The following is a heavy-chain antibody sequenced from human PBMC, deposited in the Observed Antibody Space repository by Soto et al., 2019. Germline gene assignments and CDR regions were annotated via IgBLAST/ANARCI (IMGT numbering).Heavy chain of an antibody. CDR1: GFTFSSYG. V-gene: IGHV3-33*01. CDR2: IWYDGSNK. J-gene: IGHJ6*03. CDR3: ARDRGAVAGTYYMEV. D-gene: IGHD6-19*01. Sequence: GGSLRLSCAASGFTFSSYGMHWVRQAPGKGLEWVAVIWYDGSNKYYADSVKGRFTISRDNSKNTLYLQMNSLRAEDTAVYYCARDRGAVAGTYYMEVWGKGTTVTVSS.